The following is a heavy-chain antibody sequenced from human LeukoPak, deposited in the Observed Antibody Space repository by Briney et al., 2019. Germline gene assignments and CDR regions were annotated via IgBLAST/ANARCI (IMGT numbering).Heavy chain of an antibody. CDR1: GFTSSSYA. D-gene: IGHD5-18*01. CDR3: AKDRGYTPMAEDY. V-gene: IGHV3-23*01. CDR2: ISGSGGDT. J-gene: IGHJ4*02. Sequence: GGSLRLSCAASGFTSSSYAMSWVRQAPGKGLEWVSAISGSGGDTYYADSVKGRFTISRDNSKNTLYLRMNSLRAEDTAVYYCAKDRGYTPMAEDYWGQGTLVTVSS.